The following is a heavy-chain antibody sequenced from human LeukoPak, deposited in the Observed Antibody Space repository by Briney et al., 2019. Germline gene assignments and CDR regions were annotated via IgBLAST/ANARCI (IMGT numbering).Heavy chain of an antibody. D-gene: IGHD1-1*01. CDR3: ASQLSPGGGYYGMDV. J-gene: IGHJ6*02. CDR1: GYTFTSYG. CDR2: ISAYNGNT. V-gene: IGHV1-18*01. Sequence: GASVKVSCKASGYTFTSYGISWVRQAPGQGLEWMGWISAYNGNTNYAQKLQGRVTMTTDTSTSTAYMELRSLRSDDTAVYYCASQLSPGGGYYGMDVWGQGTTVTVSS.